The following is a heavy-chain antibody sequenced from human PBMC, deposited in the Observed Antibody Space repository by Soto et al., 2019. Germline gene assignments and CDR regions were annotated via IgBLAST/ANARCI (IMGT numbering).Heavy chain of an antibody. D-gene: IGHD2-8*01. V-gene: IGHV1-69*06. CDR3: ARDGADDCTNGVCWHFDY. J-gene: IGHJ4*02. Sequence: QVQLVQSGAEVKKPGSSVKVSCKASGGTFSSYAISWVRQAPGQGLEWMGGIIPIFGTANYAQKFQGRVTITADKSTSTAYMELSSLRSEDTAVYYCARDGADDCTNGVCWHFDYWGQGTLVTVSS. CDR2: IIPIFGTA. CDR1: GGTFSSYA.